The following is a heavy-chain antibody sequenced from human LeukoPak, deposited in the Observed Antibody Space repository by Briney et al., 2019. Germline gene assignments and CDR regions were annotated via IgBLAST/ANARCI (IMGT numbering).Heavy chain of an antibody. V-gene: IGHV4-34*01. CDR3: ARDRITMVRGLNYYYGMDV. J-gene: IGHJ6*02. CDR1: GGSISSYY. D-gene: IGHD3-10*01. CDR2: INHSGST. Sequence: SETLSLTCTVSGGSISSYYWSWIRQPPGKGLEWIGEINHSGSTNYNPSLKSRVTISVDKSKNQFSLKLSSVTAADTAVYYCARDRITMVRGLNYYYGMDVWGQGTTVTVSS.